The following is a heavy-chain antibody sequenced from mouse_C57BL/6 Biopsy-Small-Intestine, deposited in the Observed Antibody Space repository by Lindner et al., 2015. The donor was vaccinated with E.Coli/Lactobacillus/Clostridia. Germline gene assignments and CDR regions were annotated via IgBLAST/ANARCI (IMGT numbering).Heavy chain of an antibody. D-gene: IGHD2-4*01. V-gene: IGHV1-7*01. CDR1: GYTFTNYG. J-gene: IGHJ1*01. CDR2: ISGYNGNT. Sequence: SVKVSCKASGYTFTNYGISWVRQAPGQGLEWMGWISGYNGNTNYAQNLQDRVTMTTDTSTSTAYMELRSLRSDDTAVYYCATDLYYYDSGRRFDDVFDVWGQGTMVTVSS. CDR3: ATDLYYYDSGRRFDDVFDV.